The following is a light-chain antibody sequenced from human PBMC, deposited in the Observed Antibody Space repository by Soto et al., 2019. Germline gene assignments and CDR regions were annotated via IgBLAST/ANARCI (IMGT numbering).Light chain of an antibody. CDR3: QQHINWPLT. V-gene: IGKV3D-15*01. J-gene: IGKJ4*01. Sequence: EIVMTQSPATLSVSPGERATLSCRASQGIKDYVAWFQQKPGQAPRLLIYGASTRATGIPARFSGSGSGADFTLTISSLEPEDFALYYCQQHINWPLTFGGGTKVDIK. CDR2: GAS. CDR1: QGIKDY.